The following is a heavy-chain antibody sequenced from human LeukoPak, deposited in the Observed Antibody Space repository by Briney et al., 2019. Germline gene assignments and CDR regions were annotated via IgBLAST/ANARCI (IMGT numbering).Heavy chain of an antibody. Sequence: GRSLGLSCAASGFTFDDYAMHWVRQAPGKGLEWVSGISWNSGSIGYADSVKGRFTISRDNAKNSLYLQMNSLRAEDTALYYCARGARYDSRYYFDYWGQGTLVTVSS. CDR2: ISWNSGSI. CDR1: GFTFDDYA. CDR3: ARGARYDSRYYFDY. D-gene: IGHD3-22*01. V-gene: IGHV3-9*01. J-gene: IGHJ4*02.